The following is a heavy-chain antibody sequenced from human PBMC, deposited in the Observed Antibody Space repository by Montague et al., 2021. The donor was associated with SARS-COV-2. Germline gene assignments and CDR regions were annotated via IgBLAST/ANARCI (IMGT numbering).Heavy chain of an antibody. D-gene: IGHD3-3*01. CDR2: IYYSGST. CDR3: ARANYDFWSGYSVAYYYYYMNV. CDR1: GGSISSGSYY. J-gene: IGHJ6*03. Sequence: SDTLSLTCTVSGGSISSGSYYWSWIRQPAGKGLEWIGYIYYSGSTNYNPSLKSRVTISVDTSKNQFSLKLSSVTAADTAVYYCARANYDFWSGYSVAYYYYYMNVWGKGTTVTVSS. V-gene: IGHV4-61*10.